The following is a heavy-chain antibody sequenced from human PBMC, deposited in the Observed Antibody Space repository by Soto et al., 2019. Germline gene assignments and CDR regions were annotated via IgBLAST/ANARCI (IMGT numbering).Heavy chain of an antibody. Sequence: ASVKVSCKASGGTFSSYTISWVRQAPGQGLEWMGRIIPILGIANYAQKFQGRVTITADKSTSTAYMELSSLRSEDTAVYYCARDLGRYCSGGSCYQIWGQGTLVTVSS. J-gene: IGHJ4*02. D-gene: IGHD2-15*01. CDR3: ARDLGRYCSGGSCYQI. CDR2: IIPILGIA. CDR1: GGTFSSYT. V-gene: IGHV1-69*04.